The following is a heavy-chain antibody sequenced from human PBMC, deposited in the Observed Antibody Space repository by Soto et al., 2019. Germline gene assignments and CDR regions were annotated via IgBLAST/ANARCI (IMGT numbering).Heavy chain of an antibody. D-gene: IGHD3-3*01. CDR3: ARESTDTIFGVVTRKSDY. J-gene: IGHJ4*02. CDR2: IKQDGSEK. V-gene: IGHV3-7*01. CDR1: GFTLCRHW. Sequence: GGAPRPSFAGPGFTLCRHWMSWVRQAPGQGVEWVTNIKQDGSEKYYVDSVKGRFTISRDNAKNPLYLQMNSLRAEDTAVYYCARESTDTIFGVVTRKSDYWGQGTLVTVSS.